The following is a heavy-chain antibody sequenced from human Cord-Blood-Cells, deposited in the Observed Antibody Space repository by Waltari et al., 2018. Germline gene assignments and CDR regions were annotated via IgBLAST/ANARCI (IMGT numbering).Heavy chain of an antibody. V-gene: IGHV4-34*01. CDR2: INHSGSI. D-gene: IGHD3-9*01. J-gene: IGHJ4*02. Sequence: QVQLQQWGAGLLKPSETLSLTCAVYGGSFSGYYWSWIRQPPGKGLEWIGEINHSGSINHKPSLKSRVTISVDTAKNQFSLKLGSVTAADTAVYYCARRDYDILTGYDYWGQGTLVTVSS. CDR1: GGSFSGYY. CDR3: ARRDYDILTGYDY.